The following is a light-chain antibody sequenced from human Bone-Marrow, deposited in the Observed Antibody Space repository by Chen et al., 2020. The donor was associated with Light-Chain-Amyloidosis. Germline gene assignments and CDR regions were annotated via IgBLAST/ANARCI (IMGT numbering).Light chain of an antibody. CDR1: SGSIATNY. Sequence: FMLTQPHSVSESPGKTVIISCTRSSGSIATNYVQWYQQRPGSSPTTVIYEDDQRPSGVPDRFSGSIDRSSNSASLTISELKAEDEADYYCQSYQGSSQGVFGGGTKLTVL. J-gene: IGLJ3*02. V-gene: IGLV6-57*01. CDR3: QSYQGSSQGV. CDR2: EDD.